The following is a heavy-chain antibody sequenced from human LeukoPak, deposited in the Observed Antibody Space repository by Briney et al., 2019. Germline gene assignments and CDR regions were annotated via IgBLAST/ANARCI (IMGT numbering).Heavy chain of an antibody. CDR1: GYTFTSYG. V-gene: IGHV1-18*01. J-gene: IGHJ4*02. CDR2: ISAYNGNT. Sequence: ASVKVSCKASGYTFTSYGISWVRQAPGQGLEWMGWISAYNGNTNYAQKFQGRVTITRDTSASTAYMELSSLRSEDTAVYYCATDGSGTPPAYWGQGTLVAVSS. CDR3: ATDGSGTPPAY. D-gene: IGHD3-10*01.